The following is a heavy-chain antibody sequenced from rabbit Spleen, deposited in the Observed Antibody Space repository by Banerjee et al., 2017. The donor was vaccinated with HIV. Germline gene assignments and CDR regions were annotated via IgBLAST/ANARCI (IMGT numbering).Heavy chain of an antibody. CDR1: GFSLSKYT. V-gene: IGHV1S69*01. J-gene: IGHJ6*01. Sequence: VKESGGGLVTPGTPLTLTCTLSGFSLSKYTIIWVRQAPGEGLEWIGIINSDTTTYATWAKGRFTVSKTSTTVDLKITSPTTEDSATYFCARVFLGNYYGMDLWGPGTLVTVS. CDR3: ARVFLGNYYGMDL. CDR2: INSDTT. D-gene: IGHD4-2*01.